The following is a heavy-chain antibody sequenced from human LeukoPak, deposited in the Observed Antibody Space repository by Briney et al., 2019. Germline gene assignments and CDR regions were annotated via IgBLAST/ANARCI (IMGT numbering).Heavy chain of an antibody. CDR1: GFTFDDYA. V-gene: IGHV3-9*01. D-gene: IGHD3-10*01. CDR2: ISWNSGSI. CDR3: AKDRFAMVRGVIFDY. Sequence: PGRSLRLSCAASGFTFDDYAMHWVRHAPGKGLEWVSGISWNSGSIGYADSVKGRFTISRDNAKNSLYLQMNSLRAEDTALYYSAKDRFAMVRGVIFDYWGQGTLVTVSS. J-gene: IGHJ4*02.